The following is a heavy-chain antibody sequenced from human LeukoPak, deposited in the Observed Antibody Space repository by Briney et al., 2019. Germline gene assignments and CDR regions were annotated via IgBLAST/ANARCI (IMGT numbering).Heavy chain of an antibody. CDR3: ARDVVPYYYYYMDV. CDR2: ISGNGGST. V-gene: IGHV3-23*01. D-gene: IGHD2-21*01. CDR1: GFTFSSYA. Sequence: PGGSLRLSCAASGFTFSSYAMRWVRQAPGKGLEWVSAISGNGGSTYYADSVKGRFTITRDNSKNTLYLQMISLRAEDTAVYYCARDVVPYYYYYMDVWGKGTPVTASS. J-gene: IGHJ6*03.